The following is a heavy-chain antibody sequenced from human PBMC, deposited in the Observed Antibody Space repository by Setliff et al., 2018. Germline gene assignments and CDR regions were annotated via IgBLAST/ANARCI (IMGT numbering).Heavy chain of an antibody. Sequence: QPGGSLRLSCAASGFTFSGHWMHWVRPAPGKGLEWVAVIWDDGVKKYHADSVKGRFTISRDNSKNTLYLQMNSLRPEDTAVYYCARTCSGSGCYAGLESWGQGTPVTVSS. D-gene: IGHD2-15*01. CDR2: IWDDGVKK. J-gene: IGHJ4*02. CDR3: ARTCSGSGCYAGLES. V-gene: IGHV3-33*01. CDR1: GFTFSGHW.